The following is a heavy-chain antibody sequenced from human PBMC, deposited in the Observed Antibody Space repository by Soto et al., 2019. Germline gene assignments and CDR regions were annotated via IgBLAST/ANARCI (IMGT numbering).Heavy chain of an antibody. Sequence: SETLSLTCTVSGGSISSSSYYWGWIRQPPGKGLEWIGSIYYSGSTYYNPSLKSRVTISVDTSKNQFSLKLSSVAAADTAVYYCARPPKLVRAYFQHWGQGTLVTVSS. CDR3: ARPPKLVRAYFQH. CDR1: GGSISSSSYY. CDR2: IYYSGST. D-gene: IGHD6-13*01. J-gene: IGHJ1*01. V-gene: IGHV4-39*01.